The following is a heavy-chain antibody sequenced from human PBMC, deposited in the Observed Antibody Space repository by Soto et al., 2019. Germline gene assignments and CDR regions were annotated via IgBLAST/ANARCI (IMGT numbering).Heavy chain of an antibody. Sequence: QVRLQESGPGLVKPSQTLSLTCTVSGGSISSGDYYWSWIRQHPGKGLEWIGYIYYSGSTYYNPSLKGRGTISVDTSKTQFSLKRSSVTAADTAVYYCARWWSGSRQGFDPWGQGTLVTVSS. V-gene: IGHV4-31*03. D-gene: IGHD3-3*01. CDR3: ARWWSGSRQGFDP. CDR2: IYYSGST. CDR1: GGSISSGDYY. J-gene: IGHJ5*02.